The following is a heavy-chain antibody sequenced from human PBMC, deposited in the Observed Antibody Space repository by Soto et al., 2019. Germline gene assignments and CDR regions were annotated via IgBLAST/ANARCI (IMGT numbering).Heavy chain of an antibody. J-gene: IGHJ4*02. Sequence: QVQLQESGPGLVKPSQTLSLTCTVSGRSISSVNYYWSWIRQPPGKGLEWIGYIYYSGSTYYNPFPRRRVTISVDTSKNQFSLKLSSVTAADTAVYYCARYGSGECNRGSCYSPFDYWGQGTLVTVSS. D-gene: IGHD2-15*01. CDR3: ARYGSGECNRGSCYSPFDY. CDR2: IYYSGST. CDR1: GRSISSVNYY. V-gene: IGHV4-30-4*01.